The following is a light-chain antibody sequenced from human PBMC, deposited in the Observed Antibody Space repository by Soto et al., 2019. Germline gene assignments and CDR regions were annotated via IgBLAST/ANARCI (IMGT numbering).Light chain of an antibody. Sequence: QSVLTQPPSASGSLGQSVTISCTGTSSDVGANNYVSWYQQQPAKAPKLMIYEVTRRPSGVPDRFSGSKSSNAASLNVSGLQAEDEADYYCSSYGDKNDDVFGTGTKLTVL. V-gene: IGLV2-8*01. CDR2: EVT. J-gene: IGLJ1*01. CDR1: SSDVGANNY. CDR3: SSYGDKNDDV.